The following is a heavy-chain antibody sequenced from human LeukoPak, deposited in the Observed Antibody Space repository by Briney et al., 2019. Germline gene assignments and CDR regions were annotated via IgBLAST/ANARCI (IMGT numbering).Heavy chain of an antibody. Sequence: ASVKVSCKASEYTFTAYYIHWVRQAPGQGLEWMGWINPNSGGTNYVHKFQGKVTMTRDTSISTAYMELSGLRSDDTAVYYCARYSKSSVNIDYWGQGTLVTVSS. V-gene: IGHV1-2*02. D-gene: IGHD6-6*01. J-gene: IGHJ4*02. CDR1: EYTFTAYY. CDR2: INPNSGGT. CDR3: ARYSKSSVNIDY.